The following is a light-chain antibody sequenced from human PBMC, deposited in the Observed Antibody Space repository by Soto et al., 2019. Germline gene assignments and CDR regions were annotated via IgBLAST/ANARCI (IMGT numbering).Light chain of an antibody. V-gene: IGKV1-5*01. J-gene: IGKJ4*01. CDR3: QQTSSFPLT. CDR2: DAS. Sequence: DIQMTQSPSTLSASVGDRVTITCRASQTIDSWLAWYQQKPGKAPKLLIFDASNFEGGIPSRFSGSGSGTEFTLTITSLQPDEFATYYSQQTSSFPLTFGRGTNVDIK. CDR1: QTIDSW.